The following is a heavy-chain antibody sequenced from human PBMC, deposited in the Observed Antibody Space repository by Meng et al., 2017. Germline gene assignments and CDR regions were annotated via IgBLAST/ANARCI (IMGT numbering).Heavy chain of an antibody. J-gene: IGHJ4*02. V-gene: IGHV4-38-2*02. D-gene: IGHD2-8*01. CDR3: ARDLYCTNGVCYVFDY. CDR1: GYSISSGYY. Sequence: SETLSLTCAVSGYSISSGYYWGWIRQPPGKGLEWIGSIYHSGSTYYNPSLKSRVTISVDTSKNQFSLKLSSVTAADTAVYYFARDLYCTNGVCYVFDYWGQGTLVTVSS. CDR2: IYHSGST.